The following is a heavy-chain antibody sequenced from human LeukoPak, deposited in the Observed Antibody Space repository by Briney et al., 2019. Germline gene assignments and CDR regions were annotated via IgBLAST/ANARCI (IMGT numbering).Heavy chain of an antibody. D-gene: IGHD3-10*01. CDR2: IKQDGSEK. V-gene: IGHV3-7*01. CDR1: GFIFSNYW. Sequence: GGSLRLSCAASGFIFSNYWMSWVRQAPGKGLEWVANIKQDGSEKYYVDSVKGRFTISRDNAKNSLYLQMNSLRAEDTAVYYCARDHLTYYYGSGSYFDYWGQGTLVTVSS. J-gene: IGHJ4*02. CDR3: ARDHLTYYYGSGSYFDY.